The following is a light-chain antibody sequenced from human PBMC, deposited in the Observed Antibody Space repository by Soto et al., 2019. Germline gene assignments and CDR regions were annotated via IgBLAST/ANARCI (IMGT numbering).Light chain of an antibody. CDR3: RSYTSSSTVLYV. J-gene: IGLJ1*01. CDR1: SSDVGGYNY. Sequence: QSALTQPASVSGSPGQSITISCTGTSSDVGGYNYVSWYQQHPGKAPKLMIYDVSNRPSGVSNRFSGSKSGNTASLTISGLQAEDEADYYCRSYTSSSTVLYVFGTGTKVTVL. V-gene: IGLV2-14*01. CDR2: DVS.